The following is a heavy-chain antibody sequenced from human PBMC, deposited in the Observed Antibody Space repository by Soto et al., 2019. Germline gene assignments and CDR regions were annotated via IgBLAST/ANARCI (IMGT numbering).Heavy chain of an antibody. CDR2: IYHSGST. CDR3: ARGVYDYVWGSYRYPYYFDY. Sequence: SETLSLTCAVSGGSISSSNWWSWVRQPPGKGLEWIGEIYHSGSTNYNPSLKRRVTISVDTSKNHVSLKLSSVTAADTAVYYCARGVYDYVWGSYRYPYYFDYWGQGTLVTVSS. V-gene: IGHV4-4*02. D-gene: IGHD3-16*02. J-gene: IGHJ4*02. CDR1: GGSISSSNW.